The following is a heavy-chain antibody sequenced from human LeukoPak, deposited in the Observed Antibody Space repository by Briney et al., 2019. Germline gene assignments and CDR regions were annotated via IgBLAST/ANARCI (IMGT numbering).Heavy chain of an antibody. Sequence: SETLSLTCTVSGGSISSYYWSWIRQPPGKGLEWIGYSYYSGSTNYNPYLKSRIPISVDTSKNQFSLKLNSVTAADTAVYYCARVNCSSTSCYPYYYYYCYMDVWGKGTTVAVS. J-gene: IGHJ6*03. CDR3: ARVNCSSTSCYPYYYYYCYMDV. CDR1: GGSISSYY. CDR2: SYYSGST. D-gene: IGHD2-2*01. V-gene: IGHV4-59*01.